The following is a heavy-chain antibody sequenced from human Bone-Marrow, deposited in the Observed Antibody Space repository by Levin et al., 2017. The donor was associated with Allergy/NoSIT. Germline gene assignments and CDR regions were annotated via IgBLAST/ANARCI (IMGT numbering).Heavy chain of an antibody. D-gene: IGHD2-21*01. CDR2: VYPGDSDS. CDR3: ARRGGGETFDT. V-gene: IGHV5-51*01. CDR1: GYTFTSYW. J-gene: IGHJ3*02. Sequence: GESLKISCKASGYTFTSYWIAWVRQMPGKGLEWMGIVYPGDSDSIYSPSFQGQVTFSADKSINTAYLLFTSLKASATAMYYCARRGGGETFDTWGQGTVVTVSS.